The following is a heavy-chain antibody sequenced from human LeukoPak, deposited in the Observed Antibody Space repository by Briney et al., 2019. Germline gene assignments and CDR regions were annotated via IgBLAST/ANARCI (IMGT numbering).Heavy chain of an antibody. CDR1: GFSLRTSGVG. Sequence: SGPTLVNPTQTLTLTCTFSGFSLRTSGVGVGWIRQPPGKALEWLGLIYWDDDKRYSPSLKSRLTISKDTSKNQVVLTMTNMDPVDTATYYCARTLMVRGVLNCFDPWGQGTLVTVSS. CDR3: ARTLMVRGVLNCFDP. D-gene: IGHD3-10*01. J-gene: IGHJ5*02. V-gene: IGHV2-5*02. CDR2: IYWDDDK.